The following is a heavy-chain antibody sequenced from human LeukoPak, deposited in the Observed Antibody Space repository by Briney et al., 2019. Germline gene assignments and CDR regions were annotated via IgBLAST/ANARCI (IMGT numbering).Heavy chain of an antibody. Sequence: GGSLRLSCAASGFTFTDHYMSWVRQAPGKGLEWVSYISSGGDIIYYADSVKGRFTISRDNSKNTLYLQMNSLRAEDTAVYYCARVYRTMIVVANWYFDLWGRGTLVTVSS. D-gene: IGHD3-22*01. CDR1: GFTFTDHY. CDR2: ISSGGDII. J-gene: IGHJ2*01. CDR3: ARVYRTMIVVANWYFDL. V-gene: IGHV3-11*01.